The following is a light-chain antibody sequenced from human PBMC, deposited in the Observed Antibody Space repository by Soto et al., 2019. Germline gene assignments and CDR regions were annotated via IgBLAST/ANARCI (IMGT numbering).Light chain of an antibody. V-gene: IGKV3-20*01. CDR2: GAS. Sequence: EIVLTQSPGTLSLSPGERATLSCRASQSVSSSYLAWYQQKPGQAPRLLIYGASSRATGIPDRFSGSGSGTDFTLNISRLEPEDFAVYYCQQYNNWPPGATFGPGTKVEIK. J-gene: IGKJ3*01. CDR3: QQYNNWPPGAT. CDR1: QSVSSSY.